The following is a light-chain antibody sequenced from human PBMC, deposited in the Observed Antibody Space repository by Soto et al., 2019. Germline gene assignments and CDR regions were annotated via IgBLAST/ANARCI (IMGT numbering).Light chain of an antibody. CDR1: QTVSNSY. CDR2: GAS. CDR3: QQYGSSPT. J-gene: IGKJ2*01. Sequence: EIVLTQSPGTLSLSPGETATLSCRASQTVSNSYLAWYQQKPGQAPRLLIYGASSRSAGIPARFSGSGSGTDFTHTISRLEPEDFAVYSCQQYGSSPTFRQGTKLEIK. V-gene: IGKV3-20*01.